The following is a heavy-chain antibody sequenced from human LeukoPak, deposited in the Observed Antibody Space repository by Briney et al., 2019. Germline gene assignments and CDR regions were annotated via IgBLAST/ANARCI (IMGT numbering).Heavy chain of an antibody. D-gene: IGHD3-10*01. CDR3: ARFYYYGSGSYYTGSYYFDY. Sequence: PSETLSLTCTVSDGSISSANSYWSWIRQPAGKGLEWIGEINHSGSTNYNPSLKSRVTISVDTSKNQFFLKLSSVTAAGTAVYYCARFYYYGSGSYYTGSYYFDYWGQGTLVTVSS. CDR2: INHSGST. CDR1: DGSISSANSY. V-gene: IGHV4-61*10. J-gene: IGHJ4*02.